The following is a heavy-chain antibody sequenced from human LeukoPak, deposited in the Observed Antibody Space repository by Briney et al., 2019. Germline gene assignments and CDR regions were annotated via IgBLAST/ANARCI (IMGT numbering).Heavy chain of an antibody. CDR1: GFTFSSYE. CDR3: ARGHNWNEEGSDY. D-gene: IGHD1-20*01. J-gene: IGHJ4*02. Sequence: GGSLRLSCAASGFTFSSYEMNWVRQAPGKGLEWISYISSSGGTMYSADSVKGRFTISRDNPKSSLYLQMNSLRAEDTALYYCARGHNWNEEGSDYWGQGTLVTVSS. V-gene: IGHV3-48*03. CDR2: ISSSGGTM.